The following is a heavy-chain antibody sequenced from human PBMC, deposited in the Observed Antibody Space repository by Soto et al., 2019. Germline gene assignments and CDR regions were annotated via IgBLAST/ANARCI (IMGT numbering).Heavy chain of an antibody. CDR1: GYTFSGYY. J-gene: IGHJ5*02. CDR2: INPKSGVT. Sequence: QVQLVQSGAEVKKPGASVKVSCKASGYTFSGYYMHWVRQAPGQGLEWMGWINPKSGVTNYAQKFQGWVTMTRDTSITTTYMELSRLRSDDTAVYYCARSPYTSSSNWFDPWGQGTLVTVSS. D-gene: IGHD6-6*01. CDR3: ARSPYTSSSNWFDP. V-gene: IGHV1-2*04.